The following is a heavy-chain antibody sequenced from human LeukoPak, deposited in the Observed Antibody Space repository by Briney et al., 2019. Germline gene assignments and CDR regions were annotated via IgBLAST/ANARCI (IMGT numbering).Heavy chain of an antibody. V-gene: IGHV3-33*01. CDR1: GFTFNDYG. Sequence: GRSLRLSCAASGFTFNDYGMHWVRQAPGAGLEWVAVIWSDGTDKYHADSVRGRFTISRDNSKNTLYLQMNSLGAEDTAVYSCARGYCTSSSCYNDYWGQGTLVTVSS. CDR3: ARGYCTSSSCYNDY. CDR2: IWSDGTDK. J-gene: IGHJ4*02. D-gene: IGHD2-2*02.